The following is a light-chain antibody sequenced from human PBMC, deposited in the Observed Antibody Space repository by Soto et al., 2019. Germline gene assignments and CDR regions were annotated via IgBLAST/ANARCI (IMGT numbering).Light chain of an antibody. V-gene: IGKV3-15*01. CDR3: QQYNNWPIT. CDR2: GAS. J-gene: IGKJ5*01. Sequence: EIVLTQSPGTLSLSPGERATLSCRASQSVSSGYLAWYQQKPGQAPRLLIYGASTRATGIPARFTGSGSGTEFTLTISSLQSEDFAVYYCQQYNNWPITFGPGTRLEIK. CDR1: QSVSSGY.